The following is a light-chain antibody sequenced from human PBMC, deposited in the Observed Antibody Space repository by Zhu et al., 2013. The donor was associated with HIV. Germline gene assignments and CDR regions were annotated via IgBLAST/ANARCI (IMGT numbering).Light chain of an antibody. CDR2: KAS. J-gene: IGKJ2*01. CDR1: QSVSSW. Sequence: DIQMTQSPSTLSASVGDGVTITCQASQSVSSWVAWYQQKPGKAPKLLIYKASTLETGVPSRFSGSGSGTESTLTISSLQPDDFATYYCQQYNNYPYTFGQGTKLEIK. V-gene: IGKV1-5*03. CDR3: QQYNNYPYT.